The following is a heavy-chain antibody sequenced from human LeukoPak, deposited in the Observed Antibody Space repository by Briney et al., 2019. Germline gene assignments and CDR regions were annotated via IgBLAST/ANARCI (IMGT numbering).Heavy chain of an antibody. J-gene: IGHJ6*03. Sequence: GGTLRLSCAASGFNVSTNYMSWVRQAPGKGLEWLSVIYMGGTIYYADSVRGRFTISRDSSKNTLYLQINSLGAEDTAVYYCARDEDGAMDVWGKGTTVTVSS. V-gene: IGHV3-53*01. D-gene: IGHD5-24*01. CDR3: ARDEDGAMDV. CDR1: GFNVSTNY. CDR2: IYMGGTI.